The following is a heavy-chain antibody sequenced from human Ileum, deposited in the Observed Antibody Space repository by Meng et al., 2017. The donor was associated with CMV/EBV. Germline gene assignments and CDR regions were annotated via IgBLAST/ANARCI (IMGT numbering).Heavy chain of an antibody. CDR2: IRSKAYGGTT. J-gene: IGHJ3*02. CDR1: GFTFGDYA. D-gene: IGHD2-2*02. V-gene: IGHV3-49*04. CDR3: TRSRITGYCSSTSCYSLHDAFDI. Sequence: GGSLRLSCTASGFTFGDYAMSWVRQAPGKGLEWVGFIRSKAYGGTTEYAASVKGRFTISRDDSKSIAYLQMNSLKTEDTAVYYCTRSRITGYCSSTSCYSLHDAFDIWGQGTMVTVSS.